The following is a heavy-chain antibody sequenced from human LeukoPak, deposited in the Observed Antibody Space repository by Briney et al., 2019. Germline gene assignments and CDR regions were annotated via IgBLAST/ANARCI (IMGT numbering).Heavy chain of an antibody. D-gene: IGHD3-10*01. J-gene: IGHJ6*02. Sequence: PGGSLRLSCEASGFTFNDYGMTWVRQRPPKGLEGVAGLNWNGDVTRYADSVKGRFIINRDNAKNSVYLQMDSLRAEDTAFYYCARGYGAGNYRRPFYGMDVWGQGTPVTVSS. CDR1: GFTFNDYG. CDR2: LNWNGDVT. V-gene: IGHV3-20*04. CDR3: ARGYGAGNYRRPFYGMDV.